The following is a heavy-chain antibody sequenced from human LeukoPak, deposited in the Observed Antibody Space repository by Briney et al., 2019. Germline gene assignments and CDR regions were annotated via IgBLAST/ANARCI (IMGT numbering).Heavy chain of an antibody. V-gene: IGHV3-30-3*01. CDR1: GFRFSTYG. Sequence: GSLRLSCTASGFRFSTYGMHWVRQAPGKGLEWVALISYDGSNKYYAQSMKGRFTISRDNSKNTVYLQMSSLRPEDTAMYYCARLFGWGYSYGLDYWGQGTLVTVSS. CDR2: ISYDGSNK. CDR3: ARLFGWGYSYGLDY. D-gene: IGHD5-18*01. J-gene: IGHJ4*02.